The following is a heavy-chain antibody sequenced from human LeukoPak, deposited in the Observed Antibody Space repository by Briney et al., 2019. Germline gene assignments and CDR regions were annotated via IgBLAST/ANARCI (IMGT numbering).Heavy chain of an antibody. CDR2: ISSSSSTI. Sequence: QSGGSLKLSCAASGFSFSSYSMNWARQSPGKGLEWDSYISSSSSTISYADSVKGRFTISRDNAKNSLYLQMNSLRAEDTAVYYCARDLMGIAYRGAFYYWGQGTLVTVSS. J-gene: IGHJ4*02. V-gene: IGHV3-48*04. CDR3: ARDLMGIAYRGAFYY. CDR1: GFSFSSYS. D-gene: IGHD6-13*01.